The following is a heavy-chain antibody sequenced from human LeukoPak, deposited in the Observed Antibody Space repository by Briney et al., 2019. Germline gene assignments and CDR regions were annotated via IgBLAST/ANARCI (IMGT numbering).Heavy chain of an antibody. D-gene: IGHD1-7*01. CDR2: ISPYNGNT. J-gene: IGHJ4*02. V-gene: IGHV1-18*01. CDR1: GYTLTELS. Sequence: GASVKVSCKVSGYTLTELSMHWVRQAPGQGLEWMGWISPYNGNTNYAQKLQGRVTMTTDTSTTTVYMELRSLRSDDTAVYYCARGDWNYDYWGQGTLVTVSS. CDR3: ARGDWNYDY.